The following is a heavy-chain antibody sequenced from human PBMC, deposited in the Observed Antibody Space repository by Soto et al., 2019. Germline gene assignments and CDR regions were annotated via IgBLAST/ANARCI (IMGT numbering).Heavy chain of an antibody. CDR2: IDPSDSYT. Sequence: GESLKISCKGSGYTFTSYWITWVRQMPGKGLEWMGRIDPSDSYTNYSPSFQGHVTISADKSISTAYLQWSSLKASDTAMYYCARGGAARPRGGYGMDVWGQGTTVTVSS. CDR1: GYTFTSYW. J-gene: IGHJ6*02. V-gene: IGHV5-10-1*01. D-gene: IGHD6-6*01. CDR3: ARGGAARPRGGYGMDV.